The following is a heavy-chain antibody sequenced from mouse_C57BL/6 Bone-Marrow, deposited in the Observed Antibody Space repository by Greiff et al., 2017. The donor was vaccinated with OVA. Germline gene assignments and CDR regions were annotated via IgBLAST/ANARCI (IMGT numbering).Heavy chain of an antibody. CDR2: ILPSIGRT. Sequence: QVQLQQSGSELRSPGSSVKLSCKDFDSEVFPIAYMSWVRQKPGHGFEWIGGILPSIGRTIYGEKFEDKATLDADTLSNTAYLELNSLTSEDSAIYDCARQGYYGSSRYFDDWGQGTTLTVSS. J-gene: IGHJ2*01. D-gene: IGHD1-1*01. V-gene: IGHV15-2*01. CDR3: ARQGYYGSSRYFDD. CDR1: DSEVFPIAY.